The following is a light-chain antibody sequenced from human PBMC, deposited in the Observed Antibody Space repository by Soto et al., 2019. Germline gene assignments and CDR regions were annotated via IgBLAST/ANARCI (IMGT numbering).Light chain of an antibody. CDR2: DVT. CDR3: SSYTSNSTPWV. Sequence: QSVLTQPASVSGSPGQSITISCTGSSSDVGAYNYVSWYQQHPGKAPKLMIYDVTNRPSGVSNRFSGSKSGNTASLTISGLQAEDEAGYYCSSYTSNSTPWVFGGGTKLTVL. V-gene: IGLV2-14*01. J-gene: IGLJ3*02. CDR1: SSDVGAYNY.